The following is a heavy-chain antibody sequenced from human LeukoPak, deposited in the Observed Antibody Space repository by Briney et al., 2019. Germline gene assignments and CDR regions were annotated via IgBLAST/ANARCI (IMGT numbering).Heavy chain of an antibody. D-gene: IGHD6-13*01. V-gene: IGHV4-34*01. CDR1: GGSFSGYY. CDR3: ARLSGAAAGIYYYYYMDV. Sequence: SETLSLTCAVYGGSFSGYYWSWIRQPPGKGLEWIGEINHSGSTNYNPSLKSRVTISVDTSKNQFSLKLSSVTAADTAVYYCARLSGAAAGIYYYYYMDVWGKGTTVTISS. J-gene: IGHJ6*03. CDR2: INHSGST.